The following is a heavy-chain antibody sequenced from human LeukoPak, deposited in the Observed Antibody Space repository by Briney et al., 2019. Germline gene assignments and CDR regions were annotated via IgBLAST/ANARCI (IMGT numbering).Heavy chain of an antibody. CDR3: ARVGAARSTHFFDY. CDR1: GGSLSGYY. J-gene: IGHJ4*02. CDR2: IDYSGGT. Sequence: PSETLSLTCTVSGGSLSGYYWSWIRQPPGKGLEWIGYIDYSGGTNYNPSLKSRVTISVDTSKNQFSLKLSSVTAADTAVYYCARVGAARSTHFFDYWGQGTLVTVSS. D-gene: IGHD6-6*01. V-gene: IGHV4-59*12.